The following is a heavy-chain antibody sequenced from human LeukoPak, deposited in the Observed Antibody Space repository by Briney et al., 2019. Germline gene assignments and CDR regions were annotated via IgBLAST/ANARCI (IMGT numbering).Heavy chain of an antibody. CDR1: GFIFSDFA. J-gene: IGHJ4*02. D-gene: IGHD6-13*01. CDR3: ARGRGYFPGSH. V-gene: IGHV3-30-3*01. CDR2: ISYDGGNK. Sequence: PGESLRLSCAASGFIFSDFAVHWVRQAPGKGLEWVAVISYDGGNKYYADSVKGRFTISRDDSKNTLYLQMNRLRVEDTAVYYCARGRGYFPGSHWGQGTLVSVSS.